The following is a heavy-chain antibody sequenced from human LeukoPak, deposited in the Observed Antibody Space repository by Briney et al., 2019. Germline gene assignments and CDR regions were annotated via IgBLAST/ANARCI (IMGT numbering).Heavy chain of an antibody. CDR3: ARDLGGWYFDY. Sequence: GGSLRLSCAAPGFTFSSYTINWVRQAPGKGLEWVSSITSSSNYIYYADSVKGRFTISRDNAKNSLYLQMNSLRAEDTAMYYCARDLGGWYFDYWGQGTLVTVSS. J-gene: IGHJ4*02. D-gene: IGHD2-15*01. V-gene: IGHV3-21*01. CDR1: GFTFSSYT. CDR2: ITSSSNYI.